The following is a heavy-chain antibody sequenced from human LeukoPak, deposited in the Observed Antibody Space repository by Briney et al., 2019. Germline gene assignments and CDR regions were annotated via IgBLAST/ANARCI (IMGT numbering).Heavy chain of an antibody. J-gene: IGHJ5*02. Sequence: SGTLSLTCTVSGGSISSGGYYWSWIRQHPGKGLEWIGYIYYSGNTYYNPSLKSRVTISVDTSKNQFSLKLSSVTAADTAVYYCARDSDRARGYNWFDPWGQGTLVTVSS. CDR1: GGSISSGGYY. V-gene: IGHV4-31*03. CDR3: ARDSDRARGYNWFDP. CDR2: IYYSGNT. D-gene: IGHD1-14*01.